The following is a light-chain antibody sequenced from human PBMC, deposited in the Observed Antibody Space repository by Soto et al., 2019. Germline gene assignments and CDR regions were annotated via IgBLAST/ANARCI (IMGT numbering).Light chain of an antibody. J-gene: IGLJ3*02. CDR1: SSDVGGYDH. Sequence: QCVLTQPASVSGSPGQSITISCTGTSSDVGGYDHVSWYQQHPGKAPKLMIYDVSNRPSGVSNRFSGSKSGNTASLAVSGLQAEDEADYYCSSYTSRDTLVLGGGTKVTVL. V-gene: IGLV2-14*03. CDR2: DVS. CDR3: SSYTSRDTLV.